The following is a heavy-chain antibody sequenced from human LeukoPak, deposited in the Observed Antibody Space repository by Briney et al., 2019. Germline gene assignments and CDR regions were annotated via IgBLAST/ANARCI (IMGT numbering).Heavy chain of an antibody. V-gene: IGHV3-30*18. CDR3: ANREAFDI. Sequence: GGSLRLSCAASGFTFSSYGMHWVRQAPGKGLEWVAVISYDGSNKYYADSVKGRFTISRDNSKNTLYLQMNSLRAEDTAVYYCANREAFDIWGQGTMVTVSS. CDR2: ISYDGSNK. CDR1: GFTFSSYG. J-gene: IGHJ3*02.